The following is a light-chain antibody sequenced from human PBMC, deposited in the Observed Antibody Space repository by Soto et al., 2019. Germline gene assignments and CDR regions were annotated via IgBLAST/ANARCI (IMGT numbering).Light chain of an antibody. CDR1: SSDVGHYHY. V-gene: IGLV2-14*03. CDR3: NSYTSSGTYVV. CDR2: DVD. J-gene: IGLJ2*01. Sequence: QSALTQPASVSGSPGQSITISCTGTSSDVGHYHYVSWYQHHPGKAPKLMIYDVDNRPSGVSNRFSGSKSGNTASLTISGLQAEDEDVYYCNSYTSSGTYVVFGGGTKVTVL.